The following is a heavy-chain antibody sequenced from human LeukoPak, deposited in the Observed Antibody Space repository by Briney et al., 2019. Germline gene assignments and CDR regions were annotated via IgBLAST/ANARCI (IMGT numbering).Heavy chain of an antibody. CDR3: AKEVELLWFGELSN. V-gene: IGHV3-9*01. D-gene: IGHD3-10*01. Sequence: GRSLRLSCAASGFTFDDYAMHWVRQAPGKGLEWVSGISWNSGSIGYADSVKGRFTISGDNAKNSLYLQMNSLRAEDTALYYCAKEVELLWFGELSNWGQGTLVTVSS. CDR2: ISWNSGSI. CDR1: GFTFDDYA. J-gene: IGHJ4*02.